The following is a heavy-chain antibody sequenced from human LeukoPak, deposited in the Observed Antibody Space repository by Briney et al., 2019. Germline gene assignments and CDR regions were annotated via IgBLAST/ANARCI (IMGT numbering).Heavy chain of an antibody. CDR1: GGTFSSYA. J-gene: IGHJ4*02. D-gene: IGHD4-17*01. CDR3: AKKGSGDYGLGY. V-gene: IGHV1-69*04. CDR2: IIPILGIA. Sequence: SVKVSCKASGGTFSSYAISWVRQAPGQGLEWMGGIIPILGIANYAQKFQGRVAITADKSTSTAYMELSRLRSDDTAVYYCAKKGSGDYGLGYWGQGTLVTVSS.